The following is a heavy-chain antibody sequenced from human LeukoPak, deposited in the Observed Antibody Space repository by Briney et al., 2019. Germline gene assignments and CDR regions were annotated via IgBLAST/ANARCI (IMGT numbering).Heavy chain of an antibody. CDR3: ARVDIVVVPGYYFDY. CDR2: IYHSGST. D-gene: IGHD2-2*01. Sequence: SETLSLTCTVSGGSISSGGYYWSWIRQPPGKGLEWIGYIYHSGSTYYNPSLKSRVTISVDRSKNQFSLKLSSVTAADTAVYYCARVDIVVVPGYYFDYWGQGTLVTVSS. CDR1: GGSISSGGYY. V-gene: IGHV4-30-2*01. J-gene: IGHJ4*02.